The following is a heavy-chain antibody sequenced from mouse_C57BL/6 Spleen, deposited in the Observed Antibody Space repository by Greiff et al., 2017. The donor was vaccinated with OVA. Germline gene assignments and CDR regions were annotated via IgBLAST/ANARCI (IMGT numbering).Heavy chain of an antibody. V-gene: IGHV1-18*01. D-gene: IGHD2-4*01. CDR1: GYTFTDYN. CDR2: INPNNGGT. Sequence: VQLQQSGPELVKPGASVKIPCKASGYTFTDYNMDWVKQSHGKSLEWIGDINPNNGGTIYNQKFKGKATLTVDKSSSTAYMELRSLTSEDTAVYYGARKEDYDRGPFADWGKGTLVTVSA. J-gene: IGHJ3*01. CDR3: ARKEDYDRGPFAD.